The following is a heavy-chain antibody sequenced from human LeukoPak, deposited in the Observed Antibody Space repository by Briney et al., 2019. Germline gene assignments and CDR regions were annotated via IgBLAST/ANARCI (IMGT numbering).Heavy chain of an antibody. J-gene: IGHJ4*02. CDR3: TRVGYIDEGIDY. V-gene: IGHV3-7*04. CDR1: GFPFSSYW. CDR2: IKQDGSKK. D-gene: IGHD5-24*01. Sequence: GGSLRLSCVASGFPFSSYWMTWVRQAPGKGLEWVANIKQDGSKKSYVDSVKGRYTISRDNAKNSLCLQMNSLRAEDTAIYYCTRVGYIDEGIDYWGQGTLVTVSS.